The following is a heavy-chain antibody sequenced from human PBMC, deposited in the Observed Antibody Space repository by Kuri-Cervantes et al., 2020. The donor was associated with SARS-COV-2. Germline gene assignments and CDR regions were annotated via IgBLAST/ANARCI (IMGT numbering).Heavy chain of an antibody. Sequence: GESLKISCAASGFTFSSYGMHWVRQAPGKGLEWVAAISYDGSNKYYADSVKGRFTISRDNSKNTLYLQMNSLRAEDTAVYYCAKGYYDSSGYRTLDYWGQGTLVTVSS. D-gene: IGHD3-22*01. CDR1: GFTFSSYG. V-gene: IGHV3-30*18. CDR2: ISYDGSNK. J-gene: IGHJ4*02. CDR3: AKGYYDSSGYRTLDY.